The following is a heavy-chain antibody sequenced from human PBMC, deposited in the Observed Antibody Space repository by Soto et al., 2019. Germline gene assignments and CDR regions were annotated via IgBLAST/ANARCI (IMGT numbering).Heavy chain of an antibody. Sequence: GGSLRLSCAASGFTFDDYAMHWVRQTPGKGLEWVSGISWNSAIIGYADSVKGRFTISRDNAKNSLYLQMNSLRAEDTALYYRAKGFMTIEGPLDYWGQGTLVTVSS. CDR1: GFTFDDYA. D-gene: IGHD1-26*01. J-gene: IGHJ4*02. CDR3: AKGFMTIEGPLDY. CDR2: ISWNSAII. V-gene: IGHV3-9*01.